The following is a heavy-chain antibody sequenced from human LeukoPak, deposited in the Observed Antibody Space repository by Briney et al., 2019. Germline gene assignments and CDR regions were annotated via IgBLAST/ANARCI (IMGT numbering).Heavy chain of an antibody. Sequence: PGGSLRLSSAASGFSFWASEMNWVRQALGEGLEWVCHISSGANAEYYVDSVRGRFTMSRDDAKNIQFLQMNSLRAEDTAVYYCARDTLNGPFVISLDYWGQGDLVTVSS. J-gene: IGHJ4*02. D-gene: IGHD3-9*01. CDR3: ARDTLNGPFVISLDY. CDR1: GFSFWASE. V-gene: IGHV3-48*03. CDR2: ISSGANAE.